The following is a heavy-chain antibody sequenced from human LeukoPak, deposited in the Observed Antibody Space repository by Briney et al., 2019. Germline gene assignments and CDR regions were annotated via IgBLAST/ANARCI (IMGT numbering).Heavy chain of an antibody. CDR1: GSTFSIYA. CDR2: IRTGGGAT. V-gene: IGHV3-23*01. D-gene: IGHD4-17*01. Sequence: PGGSLRLPCAASGSTFSIYAMHWVRQAPGKGLEWVSTIRTGGGATTYADSVKGRFTISRDNSKSTLYLQMYNLRAEDTATYYCTRDPNGDYVGAFDFWGRGTLITVSS. CDR3: TRDPNGDYVGAFDF. J-gene: IGHJ3*01.